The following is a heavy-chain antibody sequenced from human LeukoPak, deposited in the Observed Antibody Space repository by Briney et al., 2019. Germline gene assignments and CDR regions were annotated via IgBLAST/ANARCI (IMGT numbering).Heavy chain of an antibody. CDR3: ARTRYYGSSYNYMDV. D-gene: IGHD3-10*01. CDR1: GYSFTKYW. V-gene: IGHV5-51*04. J-gene: IGHJ6*04. Sequence: GESLKISCKNSGYSFTKYWIGWVRQMPGKGLEWMGIIYPGDSDTRYSPSFQGQVTISADKPISTVYLQWSSLKASDTAMYYCARTRYYGSSYNYMDVWGKGTTVTVSS. CDR2: IYPGDSDT.